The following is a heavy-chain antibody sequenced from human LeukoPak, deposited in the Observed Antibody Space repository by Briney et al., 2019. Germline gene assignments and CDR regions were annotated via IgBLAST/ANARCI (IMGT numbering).Heavy chain of an antibody. Sequence: ASVKVSCKASGYTFTSHDINWVRQATGQGLEWMGIINPSGGSTGYAQKFQDRVTMTRDMSTSTVYMELSSLRSEDTAVYYCARELERWPSPFDYWGQGTLVTVSS. D-gene: IGHD1-1*01. CDR2: INPSGGST. J-gene: IGHJ4*02. CDR3: ARELERWPSPFDY. V-gene: IGHV1-46*01. CDR1: GYTFTSHD.